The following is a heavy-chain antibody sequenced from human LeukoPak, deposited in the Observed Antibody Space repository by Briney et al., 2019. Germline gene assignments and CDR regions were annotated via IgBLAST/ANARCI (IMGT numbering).Heavy chain of an antibody. CDR3: ARGKQPQSPPYYYGMDV. D-gene: IGHD5-18*01. Sequence: GGSLRLSCAASGFTVSSNYMSWVRQAPGKGLEWVSVIYSGGSTYYADSVKGRFTISRHNSKNTLYLQMNSLRAEDTAVYYCARGKQPQSPPYYYGMDVWGQGTTVTVSS. V-gene: IGHV3-53*04. CDR2: IYSGGST. J-gene: IGHJ6*02. CDR1: GFTVSSNY.